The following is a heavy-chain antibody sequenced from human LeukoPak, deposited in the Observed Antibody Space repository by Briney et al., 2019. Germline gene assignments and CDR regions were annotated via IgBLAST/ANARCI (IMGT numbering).Heavy chain of an antibody. J-gene: IGHJ4*02. V-gene: IGHV3-30*01. CDR3: ARGVSTWYRIDY. Sequence: PRRSLRLACVASGFPFSSYSSHWVRQAPGKGLEWVALLSYDGSIKHYADSVKGRFTLSRDNSKSSVYLQMDSLKADDTAVYYCARGVSTWYRIDYWGQGTLVTVSS. CDR1: GFPFSSYS. D-gene: IGHD6-13*01. CDR2: LSYDGSIK.